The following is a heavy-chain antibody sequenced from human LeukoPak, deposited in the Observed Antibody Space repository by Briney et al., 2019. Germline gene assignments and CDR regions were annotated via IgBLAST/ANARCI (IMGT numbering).Heavy chain of an antibody. Sequence: SETLSLTCSVSGGSMSGYYWSWIRQPAGKGLEWIGRIYSSESVNYSPSLKSRVTMPIDTSKNQFYLKLTSVTAADTALYYCARDRSAAYYRDYFDYWGQGALVTVYS. J-gene: IGHJ4*02. CDR1: GGSMSGYY. CDR3: ARDRSAAYYRDYFDY. V-gene: IGHV4-4*07. CDR2: IYSSESV. D-gene: IGHD3-22*01.